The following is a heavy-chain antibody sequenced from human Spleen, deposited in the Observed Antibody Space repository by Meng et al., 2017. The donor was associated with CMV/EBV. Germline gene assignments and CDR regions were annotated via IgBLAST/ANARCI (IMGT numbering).Heavy chain of an antibody. Sequence: SVKSSCKTSGYTVADYYMHWVRQATRQELEWMGVINPSGGTTTYAQKFQGRVTMTRDTSTSTFTFYLELSSMRSEDTAVYYCAREDFWGQGTLVTVSS. V-gene: IGHV1-46*01. CDR3: AREDF. CDR2: INPSGGTT. CDR1: GYTVADYY. J-gene: IGHJ4*02.